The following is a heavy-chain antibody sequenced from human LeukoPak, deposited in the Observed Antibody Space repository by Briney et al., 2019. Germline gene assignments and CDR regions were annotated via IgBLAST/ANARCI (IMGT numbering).Heavy chain of an antibody. CDR3: ARDIVYAPYYYYGMDV. D-gene: IGHD5/OR15-5a*01. J-gene: IGHJ6*02. CDR1: GGSFSGYY. V-gene: IGHV4-34*01. CDR2: INHSGST. Sequence: PSETLSLTCAVYGGSFSGYYWSWIRQPPGKGLEWIGEINHSGSTNYNPSLKSRVTISVDTSKNQFSLKLSSVTAADTAVYYCARDIVYAPYYYYGMDVWGQGTTVTVSS.